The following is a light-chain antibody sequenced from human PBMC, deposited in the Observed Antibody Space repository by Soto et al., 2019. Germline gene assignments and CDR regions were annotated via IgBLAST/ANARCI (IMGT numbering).Light chain of an antibody. CDR1: QDISKW. CDR3: QQATSLPIT. V-gene: IGKV1-12*01. Sequence: DIQMTQSPSSVSASVGDRVTISCRASQDISKWLVWYQQKPGKAPKVLIYFASSLQSGVPSRFSGSGSGTDFTLTISSLQPEDFATYYCQQATSLPITFGQGTRLEI. J-gene: IGKJ5*01. CDR2: FAS.